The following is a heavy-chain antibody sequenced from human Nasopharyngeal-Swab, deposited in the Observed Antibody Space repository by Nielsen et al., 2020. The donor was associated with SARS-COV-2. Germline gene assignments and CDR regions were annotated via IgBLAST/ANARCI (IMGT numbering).Heavy chain of an antibody. J-gene: IGHJ4*02. CDR1: GFTFSTYG. CDR2: IWYDGTDN. Sequence: GESLQISCAASGFTFSTYGMHWVRQAPGKGLEWVAIIWYDGTDNYYADSVKGRFTISRDNSKNTLYLQMNSLRAEDTAVYYCARGEGVQASAYYDSSGYFPFDYWGQGTLVTVSS. CDR3: ARGEGVQASAYYDSSGYFPFDY. V-gene: IGHV3-33*01. D-gene: IGHD3-22*01.